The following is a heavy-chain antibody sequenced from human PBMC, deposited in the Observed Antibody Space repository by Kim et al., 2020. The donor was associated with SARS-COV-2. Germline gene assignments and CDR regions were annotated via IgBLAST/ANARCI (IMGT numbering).Heavy chain of an antibody. Sequence: GGSLRPSCAASGFTVSSNYMSWVRQAPGKGLEWVSVIYSGGSTYYADSVKGRFTISRDNSKNTLYLQMNSLRAEDTAVYYCARGYYYDHFDYWGQGTLVTVSS. V-gene: IGHV3-66*01. CDR1: GFTVSSNY. D-gene: IGHD3-22*01. CDR2: IYSGGST. J-gene: IGHJ4*02. CDR3: ARGYYYDHFDY.